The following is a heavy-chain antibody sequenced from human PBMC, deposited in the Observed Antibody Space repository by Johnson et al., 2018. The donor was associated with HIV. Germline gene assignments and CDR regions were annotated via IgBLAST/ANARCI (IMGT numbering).Heavy chain of an antibody. CDR1: GFTLRTYA. Sequence: VQLVESGGGVVQPGRSLRLSCAASGFTLRTYAMHWVRQVPGNGLEWVSLIRWDGAITRYVDSVKGRFTISRDNSRNSLYLQMKSLRAEDSALYYCARAEIYEGRVGDFAFDIWGRGTMVTVSS. V-gene: IGHV3-43D*03. CDR3: ARAEIYEGRVGDFAFDI. D-gene: IGHD3-10*01. J-gene: IGHJ3*02. CDR2: IRWDGAIT.